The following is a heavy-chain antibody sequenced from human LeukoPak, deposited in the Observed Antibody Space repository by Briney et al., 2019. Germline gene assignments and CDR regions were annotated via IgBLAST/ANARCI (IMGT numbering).Heavy chain of an antibody. D-gene: IGHD4-17*01. CDR1: GFTFNNYA. Sequence: GGSLRLSCAASGFTFNNYAMNWVRQAPGKGLEWVSSISGGGETTYYADSAKGRFTISRDNSQNTLYLQMNSLRAEDTAVYYCARDYADYVGYLFSDYWGQGTLVTVPS. V-gene: IGHV3-23*01. CDR3: ARDYADYVGYLFSDY. CDR2: ISGGGETT. J-gene: IGHJ4*02.